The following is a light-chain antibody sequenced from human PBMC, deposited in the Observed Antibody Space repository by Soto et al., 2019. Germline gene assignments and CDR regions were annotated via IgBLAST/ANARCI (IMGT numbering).Light chain of an antibody. V-gene: IGLV2-14*01. Sequence: QSALTQPASVSGSPGQSITISCTGTSSDVGGYNYVSWYQQHPGKAPKLLIFGNRNRPSGVPDRFSGSKSGTSASLAITGLQAEDEADYYCQSYDSSLSGWVFGGGTKLTVL. CDR1: SSDVGGYNY. J-gene: IGLJ3*02. CDR3: QSYDSSLSGWV. CDR2: GNR.